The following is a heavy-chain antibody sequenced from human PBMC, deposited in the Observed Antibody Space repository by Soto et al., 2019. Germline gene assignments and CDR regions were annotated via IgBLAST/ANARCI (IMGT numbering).Heavy chain of an antibody. CDR1: GYSFTSYW. V-gene: IGHV5-51*01. CDR2: IYPGDSNT. Sequence: LGESLKISCKGSGYSFTSYWIVWVRQMPGKGLEWMGIIYPGDSNTRYSPSLQGQVTISADKSISTAYLQWSSLKASDTAMYYCAGGGVRGVITRTRDYYGMDVWGQGTTVTVSS. D-gene: IGHD3-10*01. J-gene: IGHJ6*02. CDR3: AGGGVRGVITRTRDYYGMDV.